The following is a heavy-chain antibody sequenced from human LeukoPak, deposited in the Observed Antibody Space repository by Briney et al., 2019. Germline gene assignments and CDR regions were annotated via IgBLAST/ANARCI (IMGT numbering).Heavy chain of an antibody. D-gene: IGHD4-23*01. J-gene: IGHJ4*02. V-gene: IGHV1-24*01. Sequence: ASVKVCCKVSGYTLTELSMHWVREAPGKGLEWMGGFDPEDGETIYAQKFQGRVTMTEDTSTDTAYMELSSLRSEDTAVYYCANSSRWSHHPFDYGGQGTLVTVSS. CDR1: GYTLTELS. CDR3: ANSSRWSHHPFDY. CDR2: FDPEDGET.